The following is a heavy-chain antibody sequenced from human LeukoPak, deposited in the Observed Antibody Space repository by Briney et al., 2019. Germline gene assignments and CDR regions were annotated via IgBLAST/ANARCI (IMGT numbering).Heavy chain of an antibody. J-gene: IGHJ4*02. Sequence: GASVKVSCKASGYTFTSYGISWVRQAPGQGLEWMGWINTYNAKTNNAQKLQGRVTTTTDTSTNTAYMERRSLRCGDTAVYYCARVKGGDSRDYWGQGTLVTVSS. CDR2: INTYNAKT. D-gene: IGHD2-21*02. CDR3: ARVKGGDSRDY. V-gene: IGHV1-18*01. CDR1: GYTFTSYG.